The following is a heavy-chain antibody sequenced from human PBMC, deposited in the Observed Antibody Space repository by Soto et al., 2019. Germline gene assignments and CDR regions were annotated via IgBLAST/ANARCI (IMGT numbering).Heavy chain of an antibody. CDR2: ISPYNGKT. V-gene: IGHV1-18*01. CDR1: GYTFISYG. J-gene: IGHJ3*02. CDR3: ARDQTKWLTDAFDI. Sequence: HVQLVQSGAEVKKPGASLKVSCKASGYTFISYGVSWVRQAPGQGLEWLGWISPYNGKTNYAQKLQGRITMTTDTSTSTVYMDLRSLRTDDTAVYCCARDQTKWLTDAFDIWGQGTMVVVSS. D-gene: IGHD5-12*01.